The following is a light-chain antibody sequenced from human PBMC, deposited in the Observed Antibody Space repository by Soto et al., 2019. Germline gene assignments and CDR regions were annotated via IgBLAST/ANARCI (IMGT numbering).Light chain of an antibody. CDR3: QQYNSYSWT. V-gene: IGKV1-5*01. J-gene: IGKJ1*01. CDR1: QSIGSW. Sequence: DIQMTQSPSTLSASVGGRVTITCRASQSIGSWLAWYQQKPGRAPKLLIFDASSLESGVPSRFSGSGSGTEFTLTISSLQPDDFATYYCQQYNSYSWTFGQGTKVE. CDR2: DAS.